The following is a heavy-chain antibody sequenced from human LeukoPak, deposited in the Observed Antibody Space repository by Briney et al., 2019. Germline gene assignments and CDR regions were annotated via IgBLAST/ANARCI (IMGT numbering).Heavy chain of an antibody. CDR3: ATDRADY. D-gene: IGHD3-10*01. J-gene: IGHJ4*02. CDR1: GFTFSNTW. CDR2: IKSKPDGGTT. Sequence: GGSLRLSCAASGFTFSNTWMSWVRQAPGKGLEWVGRIKSKPDGGTTDYAAPVKGRFIISRDDSINTVYLQMNSLKTDDTAVYYCATDRADYWGQGTLVTVSS. V-gene: IGHV3-15*01.